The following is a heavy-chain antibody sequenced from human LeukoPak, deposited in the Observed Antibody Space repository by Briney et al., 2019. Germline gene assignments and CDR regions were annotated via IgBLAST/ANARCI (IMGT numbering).Heavy chain of an antibody. CDR1: GFTFSNYA. V-gene: IGHV3-30*04. CDR2: ISYDGSNK. D-gene: IGHD5-12*01. J-gene: IGHJ6*03. CDR3: ARSLATSYYYMDV. Sequence: GGSLRLSCAASGFTFSNYAMHWVRQAQGKGLEWVAVISYDGSNKYYADSVKGRFTISRDNSKNTLYLQMSSLRAEDTAEYYCARSLATSYYYMDVWGKGTTVTVSS.